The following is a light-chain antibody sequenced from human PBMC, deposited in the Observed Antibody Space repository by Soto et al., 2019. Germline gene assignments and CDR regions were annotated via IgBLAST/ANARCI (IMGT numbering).Light chain of an antibody. J-gene: IGKJ4*01. Sequence: THSPSTLSASLAYRLTINYGASQSISSYLAWYQQKPGKAPKLLIYAASTLQSGVPSRFSGSGSGTDFTLTISCLQSEDFATYYCQQYYSYPLTFGGGTKVDIK. CDR2: AAS. V-gene: IGKV1-8*01. CDR3: QQYYSYPLT. CDR1: QSISSY.